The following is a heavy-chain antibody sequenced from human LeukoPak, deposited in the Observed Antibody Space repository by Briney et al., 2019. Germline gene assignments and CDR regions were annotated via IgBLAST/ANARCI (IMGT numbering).Heavy chain of an antibody. CDR3: VKDLLTGYYPFDY. CDR2: ISYDGSNT. J-gene: IGHJ4*02. CDR1: GFTFSNYG. D-gene: IGHD3-9*01. V-gene: IGHV3-30*18. Sequence: GGSLRLSCAASGFTFSNYGMHWVRQAPGKGLEWVAVISYDGSNTFYADSVKGRFTISRDNSKNTLYLQMSSLRAEDTAVYYCVKDLLTGYYPFDYWGQGTLVTVSS.